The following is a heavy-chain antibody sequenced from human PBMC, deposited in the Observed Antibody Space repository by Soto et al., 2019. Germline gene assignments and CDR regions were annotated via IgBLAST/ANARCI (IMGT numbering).Heavy chain of an antibody. CDR1: GFTFNSYG. Sequence: QVQLVESGGGVVQPGRSLRLSCAASGFTFNSYGMHWVRQAPGKGLEWVAVISHDGSDKYHADSVQGRFTISRENSNDSLLLQMNSLTAEDTPVYSLTMVLVIPSRPMLADGVHVWG. D-gene: IGHD3-9*01. CDR2: ISHDGSDK. J-gene: IGHJ6*01. V-gene: IGHV3-30*03. CDR3: TMVLVIPSRPMLADGVHV.